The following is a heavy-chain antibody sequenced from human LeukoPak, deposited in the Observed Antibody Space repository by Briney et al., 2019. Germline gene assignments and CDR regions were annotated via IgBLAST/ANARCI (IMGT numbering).Heavy chain of an antibody. CDR1: GFTFSSYA. V-gene: IGHV3-23*01. D-gene: IGHD1-7*01. Sequence: GGSLRLSCAASGFTFSSYAMYWVRQAQGKGLEWVSAISGSGGSTYYADSVKGRFTISRDNSKNTLYLQMNSLRAEDTAVYYCAKLSLGNSSRVGYWGQGTLVTVSS. J-gene: IGHJ4*02. CDR3: AKLSLGNSSRVGY. CDR2: ISGSGGST.